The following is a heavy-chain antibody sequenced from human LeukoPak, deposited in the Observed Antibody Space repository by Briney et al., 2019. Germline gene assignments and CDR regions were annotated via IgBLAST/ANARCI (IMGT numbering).Heavy chain of an antibody. V-gene: IGHV4-59*01. CDR2: IYYSGTT. CDR1: GGSISSYY. D-gene: IGHD3-22*01. J-gene: IGHJ5*02. Sequence: PSETLSLTCTVSGGSISSYYWSWIRQPPGKGLEWIGYIYYSGTTNYNPSLKSRVTISVDTSKNQFSLKLSSVTAADTAVYYCARIEGSSGYFWFDPWGQGTLVTVSS. CDR3: ARIEGSSGYFWFDP.